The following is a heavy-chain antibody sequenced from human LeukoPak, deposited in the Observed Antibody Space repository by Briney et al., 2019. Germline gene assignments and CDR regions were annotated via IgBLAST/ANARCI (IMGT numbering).Heavy chain of an antibody. CDR2: IKEEGGEK. J-gene: IGHJ4*02. V-gene: IGHV3-7*01. CDR3: ARISRLGDLSLYRALDY. Sequence: GGSLRLSCEVSGFTFTDYWLSWVRQAPGKGLEWVANIKEEGGEKNYVDSVKGRFTISRDKALYLQMNSLRVEDSAVYYCARISRLGDLSLYRALDYWGQGTRVTVSS. CDR1: GFTFTDYW. D-gene: IGHD3-16*02.